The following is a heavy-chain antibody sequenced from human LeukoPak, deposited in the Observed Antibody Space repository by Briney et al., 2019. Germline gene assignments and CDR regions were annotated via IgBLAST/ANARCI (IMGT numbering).Heavy chain of an antibody. CDR3: ARDTPYGSGSYYPDY. V-gene: IGHV3-48*01. CDR2: ISSSSSTI. J-gene: IGHJ4*02. D-gene: IGHD3-10*01. CDR1: GFPFSSYS. Sequence: GALRLSCAASGFPFSSYSMNWVRQAPGKGLEWVSYISSSSSTIYYADSVKGRFTISRDNAKNSLYLQMNSLRAEDTAVYYCARDTPYGSGSYYPDYWGQGTLVTVSS.